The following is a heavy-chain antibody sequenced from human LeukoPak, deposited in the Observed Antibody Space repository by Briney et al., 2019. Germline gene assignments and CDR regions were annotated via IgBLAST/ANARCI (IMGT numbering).Heavy chain of an antibody. D-gene: IGHD6-19*01. CDR2: IYPGDSDT. J-gene: IGHJ4*02. CDR3: ARPGYSSGWYVDY. Sequence: GESLKISCKGSGYSFTSYWIGWVRQMPGKGLEWMGIIYPGDSDTRYSPSFQGQVTISADKSIGTAYLQWSSLKASDTAMYYCARPGYSSGWYVDYWGQGTLVTVSS. CDR1: GYSFTSYW. V-gene: IGHV5-51*01.